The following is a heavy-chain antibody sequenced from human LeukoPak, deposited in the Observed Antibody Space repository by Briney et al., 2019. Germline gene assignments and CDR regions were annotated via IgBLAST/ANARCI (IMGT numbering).Heavy chain of an antibody. Sequence: SETLSLTCAVSGGSISSGGYSWSWIRQPPGKGLEWIGYIYHSGSTYYNPSLKSRVTISVDRSKNQLSLKLTSVTAADTAVYYCASYTFGPDWYFDLWGRGTLVTVSS. CDR2: IYHSGST. CDR3: ASYTFGPDWYFDL. V-gene: IGHV4-30-2*01. D-gene: IGHD3-16*01. CDR1: GGSISSGGYS. J-gene: IGHJ2*01.